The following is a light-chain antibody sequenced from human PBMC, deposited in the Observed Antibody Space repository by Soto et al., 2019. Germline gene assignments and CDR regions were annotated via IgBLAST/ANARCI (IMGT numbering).Light chain of an antibody. CDR2: AAS. Sequence: DIQMTQSPSSLSASVGDRVTITCRASQNIIFYLNWYQQEPGKAPKLLIYAASNLQSGVPSRFSGCGSRTDCTLTISSLHAEDLATYLSPQRYSTPVYYLGQGTK. V-gene: IGKV1-39*01. J-gene: IGKJ2*01. CDR1: QNIIFY. CDR3: PQRYSTPVYY.